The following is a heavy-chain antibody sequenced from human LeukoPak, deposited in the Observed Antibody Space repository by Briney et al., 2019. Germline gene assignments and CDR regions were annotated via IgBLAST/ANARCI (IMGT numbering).Heavy chain of an antibody. V-gene: IGHV3-30*03. CDR1: GFTFSSYG. CDR3: ARGGPSDTSDY. Sequence: PGRSLRLSCAASGFTFSSYGMHWVRQAPGKGLEWVAVISYDGSNKYYADSVKGRFTISRDNAKKSLYLQMSSLRAEDTAVFYCARGGPSDTSDYWGQGTLVTVSS. J-gene: IGHJ4*02. CDR2: ISYDGSNK.